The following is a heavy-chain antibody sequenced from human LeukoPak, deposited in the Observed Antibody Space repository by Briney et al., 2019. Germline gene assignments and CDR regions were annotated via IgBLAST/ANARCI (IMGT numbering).Heavy chain of an antibody. CDR3: ATSTSREMATVTFDF. J-gene: IGHJ4*02. CDR2: ISPGDSDT. Sequence: GESLKISCKGSGYRFTSYWIGWVRQMPGKGLEWMGIISPGDSDTRYSPSFQGQVTISADKSISTAYLQWSSLKASDTAMYYCATSTSREMATVTFDFWDQGTLVTVSS. V-gene: IGHV5-51*01. CDR1: GYRFTSYW. D-gene: IGHD5-24*01.